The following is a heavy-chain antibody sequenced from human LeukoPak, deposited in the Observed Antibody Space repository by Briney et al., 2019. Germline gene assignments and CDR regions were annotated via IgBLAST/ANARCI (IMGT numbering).Heavy chain of an antibody. CDR1: GFTFSNYA. Sequence: GGSLRLSCAPSGFTFSNYAMAWVRQAPGKGLEWVSGISDSAGNTYYADSVKGRFTISRDKSKNTLYLQMDSLRAEDTALYYCAKDWATLIRGADYWGQGTRVTVSS. CDR2: ISDSAGNT. D-gene: IGHD3-10*01. J-gene: IGHJ4*02. V-gene: IGHV3-23*01. CDR3: AKDWATLIRGADY.